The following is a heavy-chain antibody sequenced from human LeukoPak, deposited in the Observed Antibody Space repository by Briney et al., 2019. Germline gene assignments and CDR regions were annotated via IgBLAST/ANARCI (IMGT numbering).Heavy chain of an antibody. J-gene: IGHJ4*02. V-gene: IGHV3-48*03. Sequence: GGSLRLSCAASGFTFSDYEMNWVRQAPGKGLEWVSYISSSGTSIYYADSVKGRFTISRDNSKNTLYLQMNSLRAEDTAVYYCARAPYSSTWFFDYWGQGTLVTVSS. CDR2: ISSSGTSI. CDR1: GFTFSDYE. D-gene: IGHD6-13*01. CDR3: ARAPYSSTWFFDY.